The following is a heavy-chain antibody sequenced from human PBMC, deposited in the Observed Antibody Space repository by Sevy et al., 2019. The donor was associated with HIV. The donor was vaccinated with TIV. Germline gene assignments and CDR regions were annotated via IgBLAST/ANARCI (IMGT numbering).Heavy chain of an antibody. V-gene: IGHV3-15*01. D-gene: IGHD3-10*01. CDR1: GFTFSNAW. CDR2: IKSKTDGGTT. J-gene: IGHJ3*02. CDR3: TTGVRGRSGDDAFDI. Sequence: GGSLRLSCAASGFTFSNAWMSWVRQAPGKGLEWVGRIKSKTDGGTTDYAAPVKGRFTISREDSKNTLYLQMNSLKTEDTAVYYCTTGVRGRSGDDAFDIWGQGTMVTVSS.